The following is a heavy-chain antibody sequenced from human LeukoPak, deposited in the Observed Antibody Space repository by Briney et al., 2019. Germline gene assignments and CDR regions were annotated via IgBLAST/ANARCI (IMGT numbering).Heavy chain of an antibody. Sequence: ASVKVSCRASGYTFTSYYMHWVRQAPGQGLEWMGIINPSGGSTSYAQKFQGRVTMTRDTSTSTVYMELSSLRSEDTAVYYCARDGYSYGPPDYWGQGTLVTVSS. J-gene: IGHJ4*02. CDR1: GYTFTSYY. CDR2: INPSGGST. V-gene: IGHV1-46*01. CDR3: ARDGYSYGPPDY. D-gene: IGHD5-18*01.